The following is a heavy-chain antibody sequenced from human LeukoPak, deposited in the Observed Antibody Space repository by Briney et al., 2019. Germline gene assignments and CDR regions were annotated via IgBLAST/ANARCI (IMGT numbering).Heavy chain of an antibody. Sequence: GESLKISCKGSGYSFTSYWIGWVRQMPGKGLEWMGIIYPGDSDTRYSPSFQGQVTISADKSISTAYLQWGSLKASDTAMYYCARHYCSSTSCYAGAFDIWGQGTMVTVSS. V-gene: IGHV5-51*01. J-gene: IGHJ3*02. CDR1: GYSFTSYW. CDR3: ARHYCSSTSCYAGAFDI. D-gene: IGHD2-2*01. CDR2: IYPGDSDT.